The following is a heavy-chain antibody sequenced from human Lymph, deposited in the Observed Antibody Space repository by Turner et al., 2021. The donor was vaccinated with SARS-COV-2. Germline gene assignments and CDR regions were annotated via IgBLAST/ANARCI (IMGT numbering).Heavy chain of an antibody. Sequence: QVQLVESGGGVVQPGRSLRLSCSASGFTFSSYAMYWVRQAPGKGLEWVALISYDETNKYYADSVKGRFTIYRDNSKNTLYLQMNSLRAEDTAVYYCARGDYYGSGSYPGKTFDYWGQGTLVTVSS. D-gene: IGHD3-10*01. J-gene: IGHJ4*02. CDR1: GFTFSSYA. CDR3: ARGDYYGSGSYPGKTFDY. CDR2: ISYDETNK. V-gene: IGHV3-30-3*01.